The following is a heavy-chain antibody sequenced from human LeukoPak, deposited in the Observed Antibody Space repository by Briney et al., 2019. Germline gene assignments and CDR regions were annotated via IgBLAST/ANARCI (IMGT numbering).Heavy chain of an antibody. V-gene: IGHV3-23*01. CDR1: GFTFSRYA. D-gene: IGHD2-21*02. CDR2: NSDNGGST. J-gene: IGHJ4*02. Sequence: GGSLRLSCAASGFTFSRYAMSWVRQAPGKGLEWVSDNSDNGGSTHYEDSVKGRFTISRDNSKNTLYLQMNSLRAEDTAVYYCAKAPTAEYFDYWGQGTLVTVSS. CDR3: AKAPTAEYFDY.